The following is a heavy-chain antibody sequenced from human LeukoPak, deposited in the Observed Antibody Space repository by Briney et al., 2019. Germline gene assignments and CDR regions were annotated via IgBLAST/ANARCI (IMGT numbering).Heavy chain of an antibody. CDR2: IYHSGST. V-gene: IGHV4-39*07. CDR3: ARALYGSGSKTPTHNWFDP. J-gene: IGHJ5*02. D-gene: IGHD3-10*01. Sequence: RSETLSLTCTVSGGSISSSSYYWGWIRQPPGEGLEWMGSIYHSGSTNYNQSVKSRVTISVDKSKNQFSLKLSSVNAADTAVYDCARALYGSGSKTPTHNWFDPWDQGTLVTVSS. CDR1: GGSISSSSYY.